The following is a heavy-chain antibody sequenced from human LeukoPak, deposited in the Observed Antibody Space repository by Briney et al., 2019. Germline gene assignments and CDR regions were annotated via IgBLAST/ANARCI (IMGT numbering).Heavy chain of an antibody. V-gene: IGHV3-7*01. D-gene: IGHD5-18*01. CDR3: ASTSGYSYGYRGYYYYMDV. CDR2: IKQDGSEK. CDR1: GFTFSSYW. Sequence: GGSLRLSCAASGFTFSSYWMSWVRQAPGKGLEWVANIKQDGSEKYYVDSVKGRFTISRDNAKNSLYLQMNSLRAEDTAVYYCASTSGYSYGYRGYYYYMDVWGKGTTVTVSS. J-gene: IGHJ6*03.